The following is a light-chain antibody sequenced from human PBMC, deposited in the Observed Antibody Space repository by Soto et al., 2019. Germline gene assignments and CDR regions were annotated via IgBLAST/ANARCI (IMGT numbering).Light chain of an antibody. V-gene: IGKV3-15*01. Sequence: EIEMTQSPATLTLSPGERATLSCRASQSVGTNLAWYQQKPGQAPRLLIFGASTRATGVPARISGSGSGTDFTLTTSCLQSEDFAMYYCQQYNNLPETFGQGTEVAIK. CDR2: GAS. J-gene: IGKJ1*01. CDR1: QSVGTN. CDR3: QQYNNLPET.